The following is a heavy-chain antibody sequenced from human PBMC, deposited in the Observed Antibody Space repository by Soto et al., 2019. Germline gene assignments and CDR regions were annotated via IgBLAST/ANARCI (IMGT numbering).Heavy chain of an antibody. J-gene: IGHJ4*02. CDR3: AKFLSRASANAGDYY. CDR2: VITSGDIT. Sequence: VHLLESGGDLVHPGGSLRLSCAASGFTFSEFDMSWVRQAPGEGLQWVSSVITSGDITYYADSVRGRFTISRDNSKNTLYLQMNSLRAEDTAIYYCAKFLSRASANAGDYYWGQGTLVTVSS. V-gene: IGHV3-23*01. CDR1: GFTFSEFD. D-gene: IGHD4-17*01.